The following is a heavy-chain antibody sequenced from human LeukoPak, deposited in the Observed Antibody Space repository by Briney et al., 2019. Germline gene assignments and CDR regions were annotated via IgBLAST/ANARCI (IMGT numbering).Heavy chain of an antibody. CDR3: ASERYCSGGSCYWYYDY. CDR1: GGTFSSYA. Sequence: SVKVSCKASGGTFSSYASSWVRQAPGQGLEWMGGIIPIFGTANYAQKFQGRVTITADESTSTAYMELSSLRSEDTAVYYCASERYCSGGSCYWYYDYWGQGTLVTVSS. CDR2: IIPIFGTA. J-gene: IGHJ4*02. V-gene: IGHV1-69*01. D-gene: IGHD2-15*01.